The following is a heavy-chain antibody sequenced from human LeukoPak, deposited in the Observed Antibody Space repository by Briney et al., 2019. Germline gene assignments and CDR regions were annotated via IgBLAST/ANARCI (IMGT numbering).Heavy chain of an antibody. D-gene: IGHD3-10*01. J-gene: IGHJ5*02. V-gene: IGHV3-48*03. CDR1: GFTFSSYE. CDR2: ISSSGSNM. CDR3: EKAPKGSGYNWFDL. Sequence: PGGSLRLSCAASGFTFSSYEMSWVRQAPGKGLEWVSYISSSGSNMYYADSVKGRFTISRDNAKNSLYLQMNSLRAEDTALYYFEKAPKGSGYNWFDLWGQGTLVTVSS.